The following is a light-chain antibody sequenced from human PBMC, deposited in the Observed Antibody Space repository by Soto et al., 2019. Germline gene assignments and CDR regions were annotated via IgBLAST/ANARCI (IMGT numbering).Light chain of an antibody. CDR3: QQYNSFTWS. J-gene: IGKJ1*01. CDR2: KAS. Sequence: DIQMTQSPSTLSASVGDRVTITCRASQSISSWLAWYQQKPGKAPKLLIYKASSLESGVPSRFSGSGSETEFTLTISSLQPDDFATYYSQQYNSFTWSSGQGTKVEIK. CDR1: QSISSW. V-gene: IGKV1-5*03.